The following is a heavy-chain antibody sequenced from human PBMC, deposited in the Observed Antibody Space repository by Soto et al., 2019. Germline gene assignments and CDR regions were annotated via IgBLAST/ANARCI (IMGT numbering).Heavy chain of an antibody. J-gene: IGHJ4*02. CDR2: ISYDGSNK. CDR3: AKSGYCSGGTCHFDY. CDR1: GFTFSSYG. Sequence: SRRLSWAASGFTFSSYGMHWGRQVPGKGLEWVAVISYDGSNKYYADSVKGRFTTSRDNSKTTLYLQMNSLRAEDTAVYYCAKSGYCSGGTCHFDYWGQGT. D-gene: IGHD2-15*01. V-gene: IGHV3-30*18.